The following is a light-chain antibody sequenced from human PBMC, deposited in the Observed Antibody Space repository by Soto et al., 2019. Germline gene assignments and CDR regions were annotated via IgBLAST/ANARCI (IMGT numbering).Light chain of an antibody. V-gene: IGKV3D-15*01. CDR2: GAS. CDR1: QSVSSN. CDR3: QQYNNWPLT. J-gene: IGKJ5*01. Sequence: IVLTQSPATLSVSPGERSTLSCRASQSVSSNLAWHQQRHGQXHRXXIYGASTRATGVPARFSGGGSGTELTITITSLQSEDFEVYWCQQYNNWPLTFGPGTRLEIK.